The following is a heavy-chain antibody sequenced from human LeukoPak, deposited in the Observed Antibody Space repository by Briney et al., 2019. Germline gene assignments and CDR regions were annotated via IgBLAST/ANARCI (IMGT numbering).Heavy chain of an antibody. Sequence: GASVKVSCKASGYTLTDYHIHWVRQAPGQGLEWMGWINSKSGGTNYAQKFQGRVTMTRDTSISTAYMELSRLRSDDTAVYYCARDIGQDNSGYRGCLDPWGQGTLVTVSS. CDR2: INSKSGGT. CDR3: ARDIGQDNSGYRGCLDP. D-gene: IGHD3-22*01. V-gene: IGHV1-2*02. CDR1: GYTLTDYH. J-gene: IGHJ5*02.